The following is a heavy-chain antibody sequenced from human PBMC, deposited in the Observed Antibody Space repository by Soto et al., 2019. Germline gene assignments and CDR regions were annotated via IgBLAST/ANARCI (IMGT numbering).Heavy chain of an antibody. D-gene: IGHD1-26*01. CDR3: ARAAQVAAIAYYYSAMDV. V-gene: IGHV5-10-1*01. J-gene: IGHJ6*02. CDR2: IDPSDSYT. Sequence: GESLKISCKGSGYSFTSYWISWVRQMPGKGLEWMGRIDPSDSYTNYSPSFQGHVTISADKSISTAYLQWSSLKASATAMYYCARAAQVAAIAYYYSAMDVWGQGTTVTVS. CDR1: GYSFTSYW.